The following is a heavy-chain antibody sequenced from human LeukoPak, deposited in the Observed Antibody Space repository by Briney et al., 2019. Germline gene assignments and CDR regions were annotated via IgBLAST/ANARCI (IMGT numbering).Heavy chain of an antibody. Sequence: SETLSLTCAVYGGSFSGYYWSWIRQPPGKGLEWIGEINHSGSTNYNPSLKSRVTISVDTSKNQFSLKLSSVTAADTAVYYCARVRLTTVTDYWCQGTLVTVSS. CDR3: ARVRLTTVTDY. CDR1: GGSFSGYY. V-gene: IGHV4-34*01. D-gene: IGHD4-17*01. CDR2: INHSGST. J-gene: IGHJ4*02.